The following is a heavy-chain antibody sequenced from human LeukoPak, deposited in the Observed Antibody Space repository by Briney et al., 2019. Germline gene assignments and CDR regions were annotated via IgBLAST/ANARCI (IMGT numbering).Heavy chain of an antibody. Sequence: ASVKVSCKASGYTFTSYDINWVRQATGQGLEWMGWMNPNSSNTGYAQKFQGRVTMTRNTSISTAYMELSSLRSEDTAVYYCAGFFYDNTNDAFDIWGQGTVVTVS. D-gene: IGHD2/OR15-2a*01. V-gene: IGHV1-8*01. CDR1: GYTFTSYD. CDR3: AGFFYDNTNDAFDI. CDR2: MNPNSSNT. J-gene: IGHJ3*02.